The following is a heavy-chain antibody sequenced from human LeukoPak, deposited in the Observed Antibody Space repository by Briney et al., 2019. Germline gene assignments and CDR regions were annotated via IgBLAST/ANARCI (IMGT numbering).Heavy chain of an antibody. CDR1: GYTFTSYG. J-gene: IGHJ3*02. V-gene: IGHV1-18*01. Sequence: WASVKVSCKASGYTFTSYGISWLRQAPGQGLEWMGWISAYNGNTNYAQKLQGRVTMTTDTSTSTAYMELRSLRSDDTAVYYCAGWYYDILTGSPDAFDIWGQGTMVTVSS. CDR3: AGWYYDILTGSPDAFDI. D-gene: IGHD3-9*01. CDR2: ISAYNGNT.